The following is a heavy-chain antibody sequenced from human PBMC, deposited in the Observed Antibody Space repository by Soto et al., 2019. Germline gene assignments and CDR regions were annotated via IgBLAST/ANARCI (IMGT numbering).Heavy chain of an antibody. Sequence: PSETLSLTCAVYGGSFSGYYWSWIRQPPGKGLEWIGEINHSGSTNYNPSLKSRVTISVDTSKNQFSLKLSSVTAADTAVYYCARVGYCSSTSCPSYWGQGTLVTVSS. V-gene: IGHV4-34*01. CDR3: ARVGYCSSTSCPSY. CDR2: INHSGST. J-gene: IGHJ4*02. D-gene: IGHD2-2*01. CDR1: GGSFSGYY.